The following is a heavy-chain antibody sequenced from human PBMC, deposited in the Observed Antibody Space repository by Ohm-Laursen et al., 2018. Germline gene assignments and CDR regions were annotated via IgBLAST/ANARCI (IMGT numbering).Heavy chain of an antibody. CDR1: GFTFRWYA. Sequence: SLRLSCAASGFTFRWYAMSWVRQAPGKGLEWVGVIWYDGSNKKYADSVKGRFTISRDNSNNTQDLQMNSLRVEDTGIYYCARDRYQLGSGRDAFDVWGQGTMVTVSS. V-gene: IGHV3-33*07. CDR2: IWYDGSNK. D-gene: IGHD3-10*01. CDR3: ARDRYQLGSGRDAFDV. J-gene: IGHJ3*01.